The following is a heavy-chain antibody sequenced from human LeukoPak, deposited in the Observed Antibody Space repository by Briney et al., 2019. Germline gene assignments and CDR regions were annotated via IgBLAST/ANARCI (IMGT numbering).Heavy chain of an antibody. Sequence: SLRLSCAASGFTFDDYAMHWVRQAPGKGLEWVSGISWNSGSIGYADSVKGRFTISRDNAKNSLYLQMNSLRAEDTALYYCASSLVARGGMINWFDPWGQGTLVTVSS. V-gene: IGHV3-9*01. CDR2: ISWNSGSI. J-gene: IGHJ5*02. CDR3: ASSLVARGGMINWFDP. D-gene: IGHD3-10*01. CDR1: GFTFDDYA.